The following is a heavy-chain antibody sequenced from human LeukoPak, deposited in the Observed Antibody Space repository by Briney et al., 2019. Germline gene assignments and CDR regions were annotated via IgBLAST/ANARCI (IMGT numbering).Heavy chain of an antibody. D-gene: IGHD3-9*01. V-gene: IGHV1-24*01. J-gene: IGHJ4*02. CDR1: GYTLTELS. CDR3: ATDLPRDILTGYYNPINDY. CDR2: FDPEDGET. Sequence: ASVKVSCKVSGYTLTELSMHWVRQAPGKGLEWMGGFDPEDGETIYAQKFQGRVTMTEDTSTDTAYMELSSLGSEDTAVYYCATDLPRDILTGYYNPINDYWGQGTLVTVSS.